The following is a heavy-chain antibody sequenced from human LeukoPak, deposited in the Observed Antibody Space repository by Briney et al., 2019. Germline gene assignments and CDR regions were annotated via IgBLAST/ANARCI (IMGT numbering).Heavy chain of an antibody. CDR3: ARDPVAGTRLGVFDY. V-gene: IGHV3-30-3*01. CDR2: ISYDGSNK. J-gene: IGHJ4*02. CDR1: GFTFSSYA. Sequence: PGGSLRLSCAASGFTFSSYAMHWVRQAPGKGLEWVAVISYDGSNKYYADSVKGRFTISRDNSKNTLYLQMNSLRAEDTAVYYCARDPVAGTRLGVFDYWGQGTLVTVSS. D-gene: IGHD6-19*01.